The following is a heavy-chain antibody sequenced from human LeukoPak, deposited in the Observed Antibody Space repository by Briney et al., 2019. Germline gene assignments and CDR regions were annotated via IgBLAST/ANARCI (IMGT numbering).Heavy chain of an antibody. D-gene: IGHD5-12*01. Sequence: SETLSLTCTVSGGSISSGGYYWSWIRQHPGKGLEWIGYIYYSGSTYYNPSLKSRVTISVDTSKNQFPLKLSSVTAADTAVYYCARGRGYSGYDSGDTFDYWGQGTLVTVSS. V-gene: IGHV4-31*03. CDR1: GGSISSGGYY. CDR2: IYYSGST. J-gene: IGHJ4*02. CDR3: ARGRGYSGYDSGDTFDY.